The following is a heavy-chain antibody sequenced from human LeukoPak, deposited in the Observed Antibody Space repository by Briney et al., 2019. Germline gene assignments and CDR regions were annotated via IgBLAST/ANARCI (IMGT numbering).Heavy chain of an antibody. CDR1: GFTFSSYE. CDR3: ARPIGYAGTGSYYGY. V-gene: IGHV3-48*03. Sequence: GGSLRLSCEASGFTFSSYEMNWVRQAPGKGREWVSYISGGGDTLHYADSVEGRFTISRDNAKKTLFLQMNTLRAEDTAVYYCARPIGYAGTGSYYGYWGQGTLVTVSS. D-gene: IGHD3-10*01. CDR2: ISGGGDTL. J-gene: IGHJ4*02.